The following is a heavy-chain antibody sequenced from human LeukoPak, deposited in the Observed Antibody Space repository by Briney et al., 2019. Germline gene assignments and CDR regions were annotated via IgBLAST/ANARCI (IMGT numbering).Heavy chain of an antibody. V-gene: IGHV3-7*01. Sequence: PGGSLRLSCAASGFTFSNYWMTWVRQAPGKGLEWLANIKQDGSEKYYVDSVKGRFTISRDNAKNSLYLQMNSLKAEDTSVYYCAADELCNYGSDYWGQGTLVTVSS. J-gene: IGHJ4*02. CDR2: IKQDGSEK. D-gene: IGHD3-10*01. CDR1: GFTFSNYW. CDR3: AADELCNYGSDY.